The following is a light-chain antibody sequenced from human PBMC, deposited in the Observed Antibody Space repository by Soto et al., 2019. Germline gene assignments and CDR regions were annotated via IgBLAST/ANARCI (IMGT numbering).Light chain of an antibody. CDR3: ASYTTSSTYV. V-gene: IGLV2-14*01. J-gene: IGLJ1*01. CDR2: DVS. CDR1: NSVVGGYSY. Sequence: QSVLTQPASGFGSPGQSIAISCTGTNSVVGGYSYVSWYQQQPGKAPKLVISDVSNRPSGVSDRFSGSKSGNTASLTISGLQTEDEADYYCASYTTSSTYVFGTGTKVTVL.